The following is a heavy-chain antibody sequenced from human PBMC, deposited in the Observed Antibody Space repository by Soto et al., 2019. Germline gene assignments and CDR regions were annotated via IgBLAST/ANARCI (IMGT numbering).Heavy chain of an antibody. Sequence: GWTLRSSCLASLFPLSDDYMAWLVPPPLMGLEVVAYISSNTKMIFYPDSVKGRFTISRDNAKNALFLEMSGLRVEDTATYYCAGSGPIPAYDSSGYRKYGFSVWGQGTKVTVSS. J-gene: IGHJ3*01. CDR1: LFPLSDDY. V-gene: IGHV3-11*01. CDR3: AGSGPIPAYDSSGYRKYGFSV. D-gene: IGHD3-22*01. CDR2: ISSNTKMI.